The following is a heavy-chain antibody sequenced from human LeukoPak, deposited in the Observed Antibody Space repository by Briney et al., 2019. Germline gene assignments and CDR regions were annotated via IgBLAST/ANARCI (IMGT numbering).Heavy chain of an antibody. J-gene: IGHJ4*02. D-gene: IGHD2-2*01. Sequence: GASVKVSCKASGYTFTGYYMHWVRQAPGQGLEWMGRINPNSGGTNYEQKFQGRVTMTRDTSISTAYMELSRLRSDDTAVYYCARDPPRSTSSKAPFDYWGQGTLVTVSS. CDR3: ARDPPRSTSSKAPFDY. CDR2: INPNSGGT. V-gene: IGHV1-2*06. CDR1: GYTFTGYY.